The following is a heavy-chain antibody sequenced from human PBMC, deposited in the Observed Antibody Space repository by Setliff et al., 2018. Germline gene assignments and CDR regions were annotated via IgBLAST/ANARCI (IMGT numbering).Heavy chain of an antibody. CDR2: IYTTWST. Sequence: SETLSLTCTVPGGSVGSDFSYWTWIRQPAGKGLEWIGQIYTTWSTNYNPSLKSRVTISLDASKNEFSLRLTSVTAADTAVYYCARVTGFFYVDAWGKGTTVTVSS. V-gene: IGHV4-61*09. J-gene: IGHJ6*03. D-gene: IGHD3-3*01. CDR1: GGSVGSDFSY. CDR3: ARVTGFFYVDA.